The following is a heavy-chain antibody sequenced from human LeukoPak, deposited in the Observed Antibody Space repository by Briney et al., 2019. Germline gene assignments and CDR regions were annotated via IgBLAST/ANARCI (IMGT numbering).Heavy chain of an antibody. CDR2: ISDSGTST. V-gene: IGHV3-23*01. CDR1: GFTFSSYA. D-gene: IGHD3-10*01. CDR3: TKGVSGYGSGRPFDY. Sequence: GGSLRLSCAASGFTFSSYAMIWVRQAPGKGLEWVSLISDSGTSTYYPDSVKGRFTISRDNSKNTVYLQMNSLRVEGPAVYYCTKGVSGYGSGRPFDYWGQGTLVTVSS. J-gene: IGHJ4*02.